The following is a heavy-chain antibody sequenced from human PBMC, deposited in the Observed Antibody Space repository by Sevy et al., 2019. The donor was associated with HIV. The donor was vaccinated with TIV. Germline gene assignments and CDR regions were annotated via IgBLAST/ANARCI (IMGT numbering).Heavy chain of an antibody. CDR1: GYTFNIYG. V-gene: IGHV1-18*01. CDR2: ISPYTGNT. Sequence: GESLKISCRATGYTFNIYGISWVRQAPGQGLEWMGWISPYTGNTNYAQKLQGRVTMTTDTSTSTAYMDLRSLRSDDTAVYYCARDRQEGYSDYWGQGTLVTVSS. J-gene: IGHJ4*02. CDR3: ARDRQEGYSDY.